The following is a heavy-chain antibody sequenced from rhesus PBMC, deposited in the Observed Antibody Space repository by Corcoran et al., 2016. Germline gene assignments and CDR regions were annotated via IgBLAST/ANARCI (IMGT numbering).Heavy chain of an antibody. CDR3: AKDSTRMITVTVYDAFDF. V-gene: IGHV3S43*01. J-gene: IGHJ3*01. D-gene: IGHD3-9*01. CDR2: ISSGGSI. Sequence: EVQLVESGGGLVQPGGSLRLSCAAPGFTSGNSDLIWSRQAPGKGREWGSYISSGGSIYYSDSVKGRITISRCNAKNTLYLQMSSLRVEDTAVYYCAKDSTRMITVTVYDAFDFWGQGLRVTVSS. CDR1: GFTSGNSD.